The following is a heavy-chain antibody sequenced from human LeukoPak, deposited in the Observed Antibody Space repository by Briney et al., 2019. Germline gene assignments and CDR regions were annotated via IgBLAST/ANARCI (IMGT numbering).Heavy chain of an antibody. Sequence: PSETLSLTCAVYGGSFSGYYWSWIRQPPGKGLEWIGEINHSGSTNYNPSLKSRVTISVDTSKNQFSRNLSSLIAADTAVYSCTRGRRYSGSWRKIWCEPW. J-gene: IGHJ5*02. D-gene: IGHD6-13*01. CDR2: INHSGST. CDR3: TRGRRYSGSWRKIWCEP. CDR1: GGSFSGYY. V-gene: IGHV4-34*01.